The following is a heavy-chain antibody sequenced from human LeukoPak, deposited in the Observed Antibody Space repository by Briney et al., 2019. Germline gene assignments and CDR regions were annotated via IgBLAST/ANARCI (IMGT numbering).Heavy chain of an antibody. CDR3: AGPYCSGGSCYSDAFDI. V-gene: IGHV3-66*04. Sequence: GGSLRLSCAASGFTVNSNYMSWVRQAPGKGLEWVSVTYSGGSTYYADSVKGRFTISRDNSKNTLYLQMNSLRAEDTAVYYCAGPYCSGGSCYSDAFDIWGQGTMVTVSS. CDR1: GFTVNSNY. D-gene: IGHD2-15*01. J-gene: IGHJ3*02. CDR2: TYSGGST.